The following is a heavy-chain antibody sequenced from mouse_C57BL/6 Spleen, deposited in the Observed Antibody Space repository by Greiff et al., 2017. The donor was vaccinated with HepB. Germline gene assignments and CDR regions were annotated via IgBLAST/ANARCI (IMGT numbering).Heavy chain of an antibody. V-gene: IGHV1-82*01. CDR1: GYAFSSSW. J-gene: IGHJ4*01. Sequence: VQLQQSGPELVKPGASVKISCKASGYAFSSSWMNWVKQRPGKGLEWIGRIYPGDGDTNYNGKFKGKATLTADKSSSTAYMQLSSLTSEDSAVYFCARRDSSGYGAMDDWGQGTSVTVSS. CDR2: IYPGDGDT. D-gene: IGHD3-2*02. CDR3: ARRDSSGYGAMDD.